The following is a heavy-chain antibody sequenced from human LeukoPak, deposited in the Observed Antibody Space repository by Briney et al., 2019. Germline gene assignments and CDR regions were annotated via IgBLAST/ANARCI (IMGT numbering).Heavy chain of an antibody. V-gene: IGHV1-18*01. J-gene: IGHJ5*02. Sequence: SVTVSCKASGYTFTSYGISWLRQAPGQGREWMGWISAYNGNTNYAHKLQGRGTMTTDTSTSTAHMELRSMSSNDPAGYYFAEEWGGVWLYNWFDPCGQGTLVTVSS. CDR2: ISAYNGNT. CDR3: AEEWGGVWLYNWFDP. D-gene: IGHD3-3*01. CDR1: GYTFTSYG.